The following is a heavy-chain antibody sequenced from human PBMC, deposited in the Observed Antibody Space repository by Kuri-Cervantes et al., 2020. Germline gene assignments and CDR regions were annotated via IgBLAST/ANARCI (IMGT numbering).Heavy chain of an antibody. V-gene: IGHV3-23*01. CDR1: GFTFSSYA. CDR3: ARAAFDTSGYFYAY. Sequence: GGSLRLSCAASGFTFSSYAMTWVRQAPGKGLEWVSTISGSGDNTYYAGSVKGRFTISRDNSKNTLYLQMNSLRAEDTAVYYCARAAFDTSGYFYAYWGQGTLVTVSS. J-gene: IGHJ4*02. D-gene: IGHD3-22*01. CDR2: ISGSGDNT.